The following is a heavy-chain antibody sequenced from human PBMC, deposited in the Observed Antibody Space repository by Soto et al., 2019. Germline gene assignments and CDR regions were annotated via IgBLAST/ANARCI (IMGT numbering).Heavy chain of an antibody. V-gene: IGHV3-23*01. CDR1: GFTFSNYG. CDR2: MSGSGGST. D-gene: IGHD5-12*01. CDR3: ASQSSEWLLFAS. Sequence: PGGSLRLPCVASGFTFSNYGMSWVRQAPGKGLEWVSAMSGSGGSTYYADSVKGRFTISRDSSKNSLYLQMNSLRAEDTAVYYCASQSSEWLLFASWGQGTLVPSPQ. J-gene: IGHJ4*02.